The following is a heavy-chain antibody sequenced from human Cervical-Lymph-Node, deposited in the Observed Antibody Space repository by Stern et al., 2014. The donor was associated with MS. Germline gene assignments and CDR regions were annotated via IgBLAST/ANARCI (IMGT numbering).Heavy chain of an antibody. CDR2: IIPIFGTA. V-gene: IGHV1-69*01. CDR3: ARAAYSTSSYNY. CDR1: GGTFNTNV. Sequence: VQLVESGAEVKKPGSSVKVSCKASGGTFNTNVISWVRQAPGQGLEWMGGIIPIFGTALYAQKFQGRVTITANESTRPVYMELRSLRSEDTAVYYCARAAYSTSSYNYWGQGTLVIVSS. J-gene: IGHJ4*02. D-gene: IGHD6-6*01.